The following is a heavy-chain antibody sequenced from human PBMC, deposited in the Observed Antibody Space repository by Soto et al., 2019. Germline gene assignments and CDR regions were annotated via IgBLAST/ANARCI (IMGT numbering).Heavy chain of an antibody. J-gene: IGHJ4*02. D-gene: IGHD3-10*01. CDR3: ARDLAFGLSDY. V-gene: IGHV1-3*01. CDR2: INAGNGNT. Sequence: ASVKVSCKASGYTFTSHAMHWVRQAPGQRLEWMGWINAGNGNTKYPQKFQGRVTITRDTSASTAYMELSSLRSEDTAVYYCARDLAFGLSDYWGQGTLVTVSS. CDR1: GYTFTSHA.